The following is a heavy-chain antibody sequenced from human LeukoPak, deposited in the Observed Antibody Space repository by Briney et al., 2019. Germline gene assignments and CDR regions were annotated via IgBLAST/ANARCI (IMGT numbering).Heavy chain of an antibody. CDR2: INTDGSST. Sequence: PGGSLRLSCAASGFTFSSYWMHWVRQAPGKGLVWVSRINTDGSSTTYADSVKGRFTISRDNAKNTLYLQMNSLRADDTAVYYCARADNSSSPFDYWGQGTLVTVSS. CDR3: ARADNSSSPFDY. J-gene: IGHJ4*02. D-gene: IGHD6-6*01. V-gene: IGHV3-74*01. CDR1: GFTFSSYW.